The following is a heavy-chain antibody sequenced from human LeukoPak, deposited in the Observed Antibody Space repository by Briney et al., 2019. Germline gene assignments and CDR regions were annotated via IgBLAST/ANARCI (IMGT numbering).Heavy chain of an antibody. CDR1: RFSFTTYG. D-gene: IGHD3-22*01. V-gene: IGHV3-30*02. CDR2: IQDDGAKT. J-gene: IGHJ4*02. CDR3: ATQTITLVVVISPFDY. Sequence: GGSLRLSCAASRFSFTTYGMHWVRQAPGKGLEWVALIQDDGAKTNYADSVRGRFTISRDNSRSTVYLQMNSLKPDDTAVYYCATQTITLVVVISPFDYWGQGALVTVSS.